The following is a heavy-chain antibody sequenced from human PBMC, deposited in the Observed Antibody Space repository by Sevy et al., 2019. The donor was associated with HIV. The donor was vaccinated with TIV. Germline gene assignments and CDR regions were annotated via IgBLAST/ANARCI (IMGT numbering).Heavy chain of an antibody. CDR3: ARMTSTWSIDS. J-gene: IGHJ4*02. V-gene: IGHV3-53*01. Sequence: GGSLRLSCAASGFSVSSYYMGWVRQAPGKGLEWVSTKESGGQTYYADSVRGRFTIARDESANNLFLQLNNLIAEDTGVYYCARMTSTWSIDSWGQGTLVTVSS. CDR1: GFSVSSYY. CDR2: KESGGQT.